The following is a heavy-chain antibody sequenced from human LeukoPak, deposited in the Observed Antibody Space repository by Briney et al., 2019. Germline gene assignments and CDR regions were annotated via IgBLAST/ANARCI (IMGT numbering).Heavy chain of an antibody. Sequence: GGSLRLSCAASGFTFSSYGMHWVRQAPGKGLEWVAFIRYDGSNKYYADSVKGRFTISRDNSKNTLYLQMNSLRAEDTAVYYCARARRMIQYSSSQLPGSTDFDYWGQGTLVTVSS. CDR3: ARARRMIQYSSSQLPGSTDFDY. D-gene: IGHD6-13*01. CDR2: IRYDGSNK. V-gene: IGHV3-30*02. CDR1: GFTFSSYG. J-gene: IGHJ4*02.